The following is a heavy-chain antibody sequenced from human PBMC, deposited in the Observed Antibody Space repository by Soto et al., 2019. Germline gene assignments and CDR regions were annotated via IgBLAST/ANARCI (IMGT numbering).Heavy chain of an antibody. V-gene: IGHV4-34*01. CDR1: GGSFNTYY. Sequence: SETLSLTCAVYGGSFNTYYWSWIRQSPGKGLEWIGEINHSGFTDYNPSLESRVTTSVDTTKNQFSLKLRSVTAADTAIYYCARRYCSDSYCSYFDYWGRGTLVTVSS. D-gene: IGHD2-15*01. CDR2: INHSGFT. J-gene: IGHJ4*02. CDR3: ARRYCSDSYCSYFDY.